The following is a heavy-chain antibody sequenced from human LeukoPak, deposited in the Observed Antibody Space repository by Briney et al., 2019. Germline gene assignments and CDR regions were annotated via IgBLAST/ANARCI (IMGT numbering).Heavy chain of an antibody. CDR1: GFTFSNYG. V-gene: IGHV3-33*01. Sequence: PGRSLGLSCAASGFTFSNYGMHWVRQAPGKGLEWVAVIWYDGSNKYYADSVKGRFTISGDNSKNTLYLQMNDLRAEDTAVYYCARDNWYSSSWYEGYFDYWGQGTLVTVSS. D-gene: IGHD6-13*01. CDR3: ARDNWYSSSWYEGYFDY. J-gene: IGHJ4*02. CDR2: IWYDGSNK.